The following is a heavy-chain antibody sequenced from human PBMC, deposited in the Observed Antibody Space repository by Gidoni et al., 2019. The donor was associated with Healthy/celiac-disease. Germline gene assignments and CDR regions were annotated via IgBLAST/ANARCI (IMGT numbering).Heavy chain of an antibody. CDR3: ARARDGYNYLFY. J-gene: IGHJ4*02. CDR2: IYYSGST. CDR1: GGSISSYY. D-gene: IGHD5-12*01. Sequence: LQESGPGLVKPSAALSLTCTVSGGSISSYYWSWTRQPPGKGLEWIGYIYYSGSTNYNPSLKSRVTISVDTSKNQFSLKLSSVTAADTAVYYCARARDGYNYLFYWGQGTLVTVSS. V-gene: IGHV4-59*01.